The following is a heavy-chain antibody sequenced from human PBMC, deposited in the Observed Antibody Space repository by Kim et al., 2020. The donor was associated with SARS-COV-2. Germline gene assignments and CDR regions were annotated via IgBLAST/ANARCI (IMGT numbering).Heavy chain of an antibody. D-gene: IGHD6-13*01. Sequence: SETLSLTCTVSGGSISSSSYYWGWIRQPPGKGLEWIGSIYYSGSTYYNPSLKSRVTISVDTSKNQFSLKLSSVTAADTAVYYCARTYSSSWLRRFDPWGQGTLVTVSS. J-gene: IGHJ5*02. V-gene: IGHV4-39*01. CDR3: ARTYSSSWLRRFDP. CDR2: IYYSGST. CDR1: GGSISSSSYY.